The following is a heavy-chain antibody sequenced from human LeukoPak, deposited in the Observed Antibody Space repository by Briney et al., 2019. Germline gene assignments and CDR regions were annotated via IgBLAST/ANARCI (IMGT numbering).Heavy chain of an antibody. J-gene: IGHJ4*02. CDR2: INPNSGGT. Sequence: GSSVKVSCKASGGTFSSYTISWVRQAPGQGLEWMGWINPNSGGTNYAQKFQGRVTMTRDTSISTAYMELSRLRSDDTAVYYCARARGIAVAGVYYFDYWGQGTLVTVSS. V-gene: IGHV1-2*02. CDR3: ARARGIAVAGVYYFDY. CDR1: GGTFSSYT. D-gene: IGHD6-19*01.